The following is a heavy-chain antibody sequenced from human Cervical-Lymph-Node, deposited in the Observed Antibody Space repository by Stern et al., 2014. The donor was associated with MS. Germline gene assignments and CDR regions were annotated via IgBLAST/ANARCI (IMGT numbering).Heavy chain of an antibody. J-gene: IGHJ4*02. CDR1: GYTFTTYP. D-gene: IGHD3/OR15-3a*01. Sequence: VQLVESGSEVMKPGASVKVSCKASGYTFTTYPINWVRQAPGQGLEWLGWVDPNPGIPTYAQAFTGQYVFSLDTPVSTAFLHISGLKAEDPSVYYCAILQGTGSDSWGQGTLVTVSS. V-gene: IGHV7-4-1*02. CDR3: AILQGTGSDS. CDR2: VDPNPGIP.